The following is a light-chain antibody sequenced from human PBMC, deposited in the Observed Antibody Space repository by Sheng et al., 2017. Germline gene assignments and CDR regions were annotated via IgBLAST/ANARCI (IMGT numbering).Light chain of an antibody. CDR2: RNN. V-gene: IGLV1-47*01. Sequence: QSILTQPPSASGTPGQRVTISCSGSSSNIGSNYVYWYQQFPGTAPKLLIYRNNQRPSGVPDRFSCSKSGTSASLAINGLRSEDEADYYCAAWDDNLSGPWVFGGGTKLTVL. J-gene: IGLJ3*02. CDR1: SSNIGSNY. CDR3: AAWDDNLSGPWV.